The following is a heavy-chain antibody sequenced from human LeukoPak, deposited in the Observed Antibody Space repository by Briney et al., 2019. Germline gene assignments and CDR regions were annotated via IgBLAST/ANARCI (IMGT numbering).Heavy chain of an antibody. CDR1: GGTFSSYA. D-gene: IGHD6-19*01. CDR2: IIPIFGTA. V-gene: IGHV1-69*13. Sequence: ASVKVSCKASGGTFSSYAISWVRQAPGQGLEWMGGIIPIFGTANYAQRFQGRVTITADESTSTAYMELSSLRSEDTAVYYCASKVSLSSGFYWGQGTLVTVSS. CDR3: ASKVSLSSGFY. J-gene: IGHJ4*02.